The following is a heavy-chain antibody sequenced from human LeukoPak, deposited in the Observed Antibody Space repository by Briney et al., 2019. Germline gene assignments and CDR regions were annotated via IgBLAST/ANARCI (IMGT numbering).Heavy chain of an antibody. Sequence: GGSLRLSCAASGFTFSSYAMSWVRQAPGKGLEWVSYLSGSGSSTYYADSVKGRSTISRGNSKNTLYLQMNNLRAEDTAVYYCAKDVVATQGGLDYWGQGTLVTVSS. V-gene: IGHV3-23*01. CDR2: LSGSGSST. D-gene: IGHD5-12*01. CDR3: AKDVVATQGGLDY. CDR1: GFTFSSYA. J-gene: IGHJ4*02.